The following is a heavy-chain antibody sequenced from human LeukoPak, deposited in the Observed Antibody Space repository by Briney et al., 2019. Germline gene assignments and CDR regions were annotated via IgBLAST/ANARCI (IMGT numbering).Heavy chain of an antibody. CDR3: AKEMYQLLYTPAFGY. J-gene: IGHJ4*02. CDR1: GFTFSSYS. Sequence: GGSLRLSCAASGFTFSSYSMNWVRQAPGKGLEWVSYISSSSSTIYYADSVKGRFTISRDNAKNSLYLQINSLRAEDTAVYYCAKEMYQLLYTPAFGYWGQGTLVTVSS. V-gene: IGHV3-48*04. CDR2: ISSSSSTI. D-gene: IGHD2-2*02.